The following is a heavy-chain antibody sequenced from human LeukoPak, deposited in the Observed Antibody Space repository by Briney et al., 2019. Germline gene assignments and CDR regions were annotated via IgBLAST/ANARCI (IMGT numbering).Heavy chain of an antibody. CDR1: GYSISSGYY. J-gene: IGHJ5*02. CDR2: IYYSGST. Sequence: SETLSLTCTVSGYSISSGYYWGWIRQPPGKGLEWIGSIYYSGSTYYNPSLKSRVTISVDTSKNQFSLKLSSVTAADTAVYYCARDCSGGSCYSGDWFDPWGQGTLVTVSS. D-gene: IGHD2-15*01. V-gene: IGHV4-38-2*02. CDR3: ARDCSGGSCYSGDWFDP.